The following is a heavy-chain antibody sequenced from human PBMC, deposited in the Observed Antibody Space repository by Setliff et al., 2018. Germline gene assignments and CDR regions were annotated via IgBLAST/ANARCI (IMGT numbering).Heavy chain of an antibody. V-gene: IGHV4-39*01. CDR3: ARDHAPVPTARQVYYSLDV. CDR2: VFYTGTT. CDR1: GDSFKSDSFY. Sequence: PSETLSLTCTVSGDSFKSDSFYWGWIRQPPGKGLEWIGRVFYTGTTYYTPSLKRRATLSGDKAKNQCSLRLSSVTAADTAVYYCARDHAPVPTARQVYYSLDVWGKGTTVTVSS. J-gene: IGHJ6*03. D-gene: IGHD2-2*01.